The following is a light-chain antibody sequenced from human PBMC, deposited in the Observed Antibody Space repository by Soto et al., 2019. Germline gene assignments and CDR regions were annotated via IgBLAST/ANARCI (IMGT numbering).Light chain of an antibody. Sequence: EIVLTQSPGTLSLSPGERATLSCRASQSVSSSLAWYQQQPGQAPRLFIYGASNRATGIPDRFSGSGSGTDFTLTISRLEPEDFAVYYCQQYDTSPPAMYTFGQGTKLKIK. CDR3: QQYDTSPPAMYT. J-gene: IGKJ2*01. CDR1: QSVSSS. V-gene: IGKV3-20*01. CDR2: GAS.